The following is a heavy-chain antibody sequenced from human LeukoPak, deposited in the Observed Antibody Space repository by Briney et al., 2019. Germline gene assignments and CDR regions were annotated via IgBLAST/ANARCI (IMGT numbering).Heavy chain of an antibody. CDR2: IIPIFGTA. J-gene: IGHJ4*02. Sequence: SVKVSCKASGGTFSSYAISWVRQAPGQGLEWMGRIIPIFGTANYAQKLQGTVTITTDESTSTAYMELSSLRSEDTAVYYCARLYPTTLTSYSSSLWGQGTLVTVSS. CDR3: ARLYPTTLTSYSSSL. CDR1: GGTFSSYA. D-gene: IGHD6-13*01. V-gene: IGHV1-69*05.